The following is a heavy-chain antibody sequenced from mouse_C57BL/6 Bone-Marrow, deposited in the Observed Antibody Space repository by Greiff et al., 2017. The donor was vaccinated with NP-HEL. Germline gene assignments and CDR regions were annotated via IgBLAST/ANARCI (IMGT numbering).Heavy chain of an antibody. J-gene: IGHJ4*01. D-gene: IGHD2-2*01. CDR2: INPSNGGT. CDR1: GYTFTSYW. Sequence: QVQLKQPGTELVKPGASVKLSCKASGYTFTSYWMHWVKQRPGQGLEWIGNINPSNGGTNYNEKFKSKATLTVDKSSSTAYMQLSSLTSEDSAVYYCARWRGYDEGDYYAMDYWGQGTSVTVSS. CDR3: ARWRGYDEGDYYAMDY. V-gene: IGHV1-53*01.